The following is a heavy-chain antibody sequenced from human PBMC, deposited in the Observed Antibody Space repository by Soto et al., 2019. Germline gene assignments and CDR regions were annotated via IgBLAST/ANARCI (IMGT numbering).Heavy chain of an antibody. CDR3: ARGYYDSSGYYYGFDY. Sequence: GASVKVSCKASGGTFSSYAISWVRQAPGQGLECMGGIIPIFGTANYAQKLQGRVTITAXXXXSXXXMXLXXLRXEXTAVYYCARGYYDSSGYYYGFDYWGQGTLVTV. CDR1: GGTFSSYA. D-gene: IGHD3-22*01. J-gene: IGHJ4*02. V-gene: IGHV1-69*13. CDR2: IIPIFGTA.